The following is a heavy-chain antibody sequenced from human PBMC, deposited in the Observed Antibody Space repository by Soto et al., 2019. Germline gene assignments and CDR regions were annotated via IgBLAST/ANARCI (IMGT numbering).Heavy chain of an antibody. CDR2: ISGRGDST. CDR1: GFTFSSYA. D-gene: IGHD6-13*01. V-gene: IGHV3-23*01. Sequence: RGSLRLSCAASGFTFSSYAMSWVRQAPGKGLEWVSAISGRGDSTYYADSVKGRFTISRGNSKYTLYLQMNSLRAEDTAVYYCAKCGYSSGWYLDAFDIWGQGTLVTVSS. CDR3: AKCGYSSGWYLDAFDI. J-gene: IGHJ3*02.